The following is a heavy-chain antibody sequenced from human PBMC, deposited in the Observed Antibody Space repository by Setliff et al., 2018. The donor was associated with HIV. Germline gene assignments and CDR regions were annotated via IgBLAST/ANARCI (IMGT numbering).Heavy chain of an antibody. J-gene: IGHJ4*02. V-gene: IGHV4-39*01. CDR3: ARRGIAAAGSDS. Sequence: SETLSLTCTVSGGSISSNSYYWGWFRQPPGKGLEWIGSIYYSRSTYYTPSLKSRVTISVDTSQNQFSLKLNSVTAADTAVYYWARRGIAAAGSDSWGQGTLVTVSS. CDR1: GGSISSNSYY. CDR2: IYYSRST. D-gene: IGHD6-13*01.